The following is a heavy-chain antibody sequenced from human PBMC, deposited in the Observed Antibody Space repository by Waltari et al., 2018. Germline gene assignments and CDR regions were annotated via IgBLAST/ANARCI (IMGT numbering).Heavy chain of an antibody. J-gene: IGHJ6*02. CDR3: ARARNGMDV. V-gene: IGHV3-30*01. Sequence: QVQLVESGGGVVQPGRSLRLSCAASGFTFRSYPINWVRQAPGKGLEWVAVISYDGSNKDYADSVKGRFTISRDNSKNTLYLQMNSLRAEDTAVYYCARARNGMDVWGQGTTVTVSS. CDR1: GFTFRSYP. CDR2: ISYDGSNK.